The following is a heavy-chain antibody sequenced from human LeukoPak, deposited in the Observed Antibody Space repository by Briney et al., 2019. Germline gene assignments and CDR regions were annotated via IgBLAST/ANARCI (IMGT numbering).Heavy chain of an antibody. CDR1: GYTFTSYG. J-gene: IGHJ4*02. V-gene: IGHV1-18*01. CDR3: ARMVDSSSWYNFLPYPENFDY. CDR2: ISAYNGNT. D-gene: IGHD6-13*01. Sequence: ASVKVSCKASGYTFTSYGISWVRQAPGQGLEWMGWISAYNGNTNYAQKPQGRVTMTTDTYTSTAYMEMRSLRSDDTAVYYCARMVDSSSWYNFLPYPENFDYWGQGTLVTVSS.